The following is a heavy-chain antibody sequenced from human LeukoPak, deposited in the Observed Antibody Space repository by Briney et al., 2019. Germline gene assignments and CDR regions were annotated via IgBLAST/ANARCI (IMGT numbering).Heavy chain of an antibody. D-gene: IGHD6-13*01. CDR3: ASLTQEYSSSAYYYMDV. J-gene: IGHJ6*03. CDR2: IIPIFGTA. V-gene: IGHV1-69*05. CDR1: GGTFSSYA. Sequence: ASVKVSCKASGGTFSSYAISWVRQAPGQGLEWMGGIIPIFGTANYAQKFQGRVTITTDESTSTAYMELSSLRSEDTAVYYCASLTQEYSSSAYYYMDVWGKGTTVTISS.